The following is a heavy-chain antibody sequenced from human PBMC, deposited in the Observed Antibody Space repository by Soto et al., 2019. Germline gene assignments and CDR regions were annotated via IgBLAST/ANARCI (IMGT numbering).Heavy chain of an antibody. CDR2: ISAYNGNT. Sequence: QVQLVQSGAEVKKPGASVKVSCKASGDTFTSYGFNWVRQAPGQGLEWMGWISAYNGNTNYAQKLQGRVTMTTDTSTSIANMELRSLRSDDTAVYYCARDRVSNVDRASYSYYGMDVWGQGPTVTVSS. V-gene: IGHV1-18*04. CDR3: ARDRVSNVDRASYSYYGMDV. J-gene: IGHJ6*02. CDR1: GDTFTSYG. D-gene: IGHD5-18*01.